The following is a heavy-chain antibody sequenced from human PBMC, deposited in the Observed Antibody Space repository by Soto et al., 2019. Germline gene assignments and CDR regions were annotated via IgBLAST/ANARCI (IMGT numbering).Heavy chain of an antibody. V-gene: IGHV3-30*18. J-gene: IGHJ5*02. CDR2: ITYDGSKK. CDR3: AKGPANWDDSKCYDP. CDR1: GFTFTTFG. Sequence: QVQWVESGGGVVQPGRSLRLSCAASGFTFTTFGSHWVRQAPGKGLECVALITYDGSKKYSDSVKGRFTISRDTSEHVSYLQMNSLRTDDTPVYYCAKGPANWDDSKCYDPWGQGTLVTVSS. D-gene: IGHD3-16*01.